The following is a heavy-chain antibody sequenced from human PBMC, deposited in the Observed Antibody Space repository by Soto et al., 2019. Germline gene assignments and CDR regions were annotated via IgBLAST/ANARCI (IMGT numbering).Heavy chain of an antibody. J-gene: IGHJ5*02. V-gene: IGHV4-31*03. CDR1: GGSISSGGYY. D-gene: IGHD3-22*01. CDR3: ARGLYYYDSSGYYNWFDP. CDR2: IYYSGST. Sequence: KTSETLSLTCTVSGGSISSGGYYWSWIRQHPGKGLEWIGYIYYSGSTYYNPSLKSRVTISVDTSKNQFSLKLSSVTAADTAVYYCARGLYYYDSSGYYNWFDPWGQGTLVTVSS.